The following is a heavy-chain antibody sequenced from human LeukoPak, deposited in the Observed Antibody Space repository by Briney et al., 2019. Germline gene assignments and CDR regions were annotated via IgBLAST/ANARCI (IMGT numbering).Heavy chain of an antibody. CDR3: ARDSKYCSSTSCYSSYGMDV. D-gene: IGHD2-2*01. Sequence: SETLSLTCTVSGGSISSYYWSWIRQPPGKGLEWIGYIYYSGSTNYNPSLKSRVTISVDTSKNQFSLKLSSVTAADTAAYYCARDSKYCSSTSCYSSYGMDVWGQGTTVTVSS. CDR2: IYYSGST. V-gene: IGHV4-59*01. J-gene: IGHJ6*02. CDR1: GGSISSYY.